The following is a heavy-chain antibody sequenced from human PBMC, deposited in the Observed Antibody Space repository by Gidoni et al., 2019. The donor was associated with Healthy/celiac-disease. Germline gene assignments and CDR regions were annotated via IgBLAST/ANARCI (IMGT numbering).Heavy chain of an antibody. J-gene: IGHJ6*02. Sequence: QVQLPASGPGLVKPSETLSLTCPVSGGSISSYYWSWIRQPPGKGLEWIGYIYYSGSTNYNPSLKSRVTISVETSKNQFSLKLSSVTAADTAVYYCARDHITAAAGYYYYYGMDVWGQGTTVTVSS. CDR1: GGSISSYY. CDR2: IYYSGST. D-gene: IGHD6-13*01. V-gene: IGHV4-59*01. CDR3: ARDHITAAAGYYYYYGMDV.